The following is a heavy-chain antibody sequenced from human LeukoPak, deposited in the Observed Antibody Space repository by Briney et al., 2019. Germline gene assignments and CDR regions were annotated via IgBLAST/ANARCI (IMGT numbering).Heavy chain of an antibody. CDR1: GFTFSSYG. D-gene: IGHD5-24*01. J-gene: IGHJ6*02. Sequence: PGGSLRLSCAASGFTFSSYGMHWVRQAPGKGLEWVAGISYDGSKKYYADSVKGRFTISRDNSKNTLSLQMNSLRAEDTAVYYCARDGRLQPPYFYYGMDVWGQGTTVTVSS. CDR2: ISYDGSKK. V-gene: IGHV3-30*03. CDR3: ARDGRLQPPYFYYGMDV.